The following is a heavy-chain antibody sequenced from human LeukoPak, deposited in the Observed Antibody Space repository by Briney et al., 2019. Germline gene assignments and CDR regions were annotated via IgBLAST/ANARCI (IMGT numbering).Heavy chain of an antibody. CDR3: ARDRPTVTKWGTNWFDP. CDR1: GYTFTSYG. D-gene: IGHD4-17*01. J-gene: IGHJ5*02. V-gene: IGHV1-18*04. CDR2: ISSYNGNT. Sequence: GASVKVSCKASGYTFTSYGISWVRQAPGQGLEWMGWISSYNGNTNYAHKLQGRVTMTTDTSTSPAYMELRSLRSDDTAVYYCARDRPTVTKWGTNWFDPWGQGTLVTVSS.